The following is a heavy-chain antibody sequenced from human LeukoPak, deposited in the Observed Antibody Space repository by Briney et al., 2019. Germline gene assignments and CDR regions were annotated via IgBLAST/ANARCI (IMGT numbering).Heavy chain of an antibody. CDR1: GGSISSGDYY. CDR3: ARSSTTTHSSSWYFGFDY. J-gene: IGHJ4*02. D-gene: IGHD6-13*01. Sequence: SETLSLTCTVSGGSISSGDYYWSWIRQHPGKGLERIGYINYSGSTYYNPSLKSRVTISVDTSKNQFSLKLSSVTAADTAVYYCARSSTTTHSSSWYFGFDYWGQGTLVTVSS. V-gene: IGHV4-31*03. CDR2: INYSGST.